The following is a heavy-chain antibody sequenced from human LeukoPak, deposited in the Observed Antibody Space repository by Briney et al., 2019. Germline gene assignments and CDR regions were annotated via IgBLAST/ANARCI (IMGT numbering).Heavy chain of an antibody. D-gene: IGHD3-22*01. CDR2: IYTSGST. Sequence: PSQTLSLTCTVSGGSISSGSYYWNWIRLPAGKGLEWIGRIYTSGSTNYSPSLKSRVTISVDTSKNQFSLKLSPVTAADTAVYYCARTRVDYYDSSGYWFDPWGQGTLVTVSS. V-gene: IGHV4-61*02. J-gene: IGHJ5*02. CDR3: ARTRVDYYDSSGYWFDP. CDR1: GGSISSGSYY.